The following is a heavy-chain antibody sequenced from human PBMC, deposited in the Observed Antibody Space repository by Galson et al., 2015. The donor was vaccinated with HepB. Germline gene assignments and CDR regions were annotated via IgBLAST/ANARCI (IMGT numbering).Heavy chain of an antibody. CDR2: ISSSSSYI. CDR3: ARRVRYFDLPNREGTGLDP. D-gene: IGHD3-9*01. Sequence: SLRLSCAASGFTFSSYSMNWVRQAPGKGLEWVSSISSSSSYIYYADSVKGQFTISRDNAKNSLYLQMNSLRAEDTAVYYCARRVRYFDLPNREGTGLDPWGQGTLVTVSS. J-gene: IGHJ5*02. V-gene: IGHV3-21*01. CDR1: GFTFSSYS.